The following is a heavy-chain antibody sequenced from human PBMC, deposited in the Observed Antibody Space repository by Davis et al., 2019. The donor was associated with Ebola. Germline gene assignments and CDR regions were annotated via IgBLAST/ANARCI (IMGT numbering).Heavy chain of an antibody. D-gene: IGHD2-2*01. CDR2: IIPIFGTA. Sequence: SVKVSCKASGGTFSSYAISWVRQAPGQGLEWMGGIIPIFGTANYAQKFQGRVTITADESTSTAYMELSRLRSDDTAVYYCARSETAPYIVVVPAVADAFDIWGQGTMVTVSS. CDR3: ARSETAPYIVVVPAVADAFDI. CDR1: GGTFSSYA. J-gene: IGHJ3*02. V-gene: IGHV1-69*13.